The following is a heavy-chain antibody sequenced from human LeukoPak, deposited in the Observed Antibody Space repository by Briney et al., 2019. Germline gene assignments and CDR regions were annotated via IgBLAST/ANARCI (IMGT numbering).Heavy chain of an antibody. V-gene: IGHV4-39*07. D-gene: IGHD6-13*01. J-gene: IGHJ4*02. CDR1: GGSISSSSYY. CDR3: ASRYSSSWPFDY. Sequence: SETLSLTCTVSGGSISSSSYYWGWIRQPPGRGLEWIGSIYYSGSTYYNPSLKSRVTISVDTSKNQFSLKLSSVTAADTAVYYCASRYSSSWPFDYWGQGTLVTVSS. CDR2: IYYSGST.